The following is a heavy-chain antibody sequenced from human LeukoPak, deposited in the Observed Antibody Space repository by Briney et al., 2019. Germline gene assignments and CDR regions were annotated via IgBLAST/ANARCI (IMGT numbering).Heavy chain of an antibody. CDR2: ISAYNGNT. V-gene: IGHV1-18*01. J-gene: IGHJ6*02. Sequence: ASVKVSCKASGYSFTGYAINWVRQAPGQGLEWMGWISAYNGNTDYAQKLQGRVTMTTDTSTSTAYMELRSLTSDDTAVYYCARDPLRSTWSTYYNALDVWGQGTTVTVSS. D-gene: IGHD6-13*01. CDR3: ARDPLRSTWSTYYNALDV. CDR1: GYSFTGYA.